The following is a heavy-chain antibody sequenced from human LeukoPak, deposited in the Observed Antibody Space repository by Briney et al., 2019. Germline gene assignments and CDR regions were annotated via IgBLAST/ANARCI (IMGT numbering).Heavy chain of an antibody. V-gene: IGHV1-69*01. D-gene: IGHD4-17*01. J-gene: IGHJ5*02. CDR3: ARDPTPDPTVTTGWFDP. Sequence: ASVKVSCKASGGTFSSYAISWVRQAPGQGLERMGGIIPIFGTANYAQKFQGRVTITADESTSTAYMELSSLRSEDTAVYSCARDPTPDPTVTTGWFDPWGKGTLVTVSS. CDR2: IIPIFGTA. CDR1: GGTFSSYA.